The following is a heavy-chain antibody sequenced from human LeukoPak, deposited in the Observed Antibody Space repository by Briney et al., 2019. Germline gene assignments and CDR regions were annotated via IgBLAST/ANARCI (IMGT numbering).Heavy chain of an antibody. J-gene: IGHJ4*02. CDR2: ISWNSGSI. CDR1: GFTFDDYA. V-gene: IGHV3-9*01. Sequence: PGGSLRLSCAASGFTFDDYAMHWVRQAPGKGLEWVSGISWNSGSIGYADSVKGRFTISRDNAKNSLYLQMNSLRAEDTALYYCAKDAHRYYYGSGSFDYWRQGTLVTVSS. CDR3: AKDAHRYYYGSGSFDY. D-gene: IGHD3-10*01.